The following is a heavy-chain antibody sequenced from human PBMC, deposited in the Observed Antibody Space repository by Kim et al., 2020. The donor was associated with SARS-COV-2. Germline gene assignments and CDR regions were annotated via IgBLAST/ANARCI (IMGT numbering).Heavy chain of an antibody. CDR3: ARSPPGVSVDYGMDV. Sequence: SVKVSCKASGGTFSSYAISWVRQAPGQGLEWMGGIIPIFGTANYAQKFQGRVTITADESTSTACMELSSLRSEYSAVYYCARSPPGVSVDYGMDVWGQGTTVTVSS. CDR2: IIPIFGTA. V-gene: IGHV1-69*13. CDR1: GGTFSSYA. D-gene: IGHD3-10*01. J-gene: IGHJ6*02.